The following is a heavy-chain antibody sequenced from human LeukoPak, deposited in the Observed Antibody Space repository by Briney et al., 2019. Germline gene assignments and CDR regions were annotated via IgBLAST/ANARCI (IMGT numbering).Heavy chain of an antibody. CDR1: GFAFSTYS. CDR2: ISSGSHYI. D-gene: IGHD6-13*01. V-gene: IGHV3-21*01. J-gene: IGHJ4*02. CDR3: TREGKGAAADN. Sequence: GGSLRLSCAASGFAFSTYSMNWVRQAPGKGLEWVSSISSGSHYIYYADSVKGRFIISRDNAKSSMYLQMNSLRAEDTAVYYCTREGKGAAADNWGQGTLVTVSS.